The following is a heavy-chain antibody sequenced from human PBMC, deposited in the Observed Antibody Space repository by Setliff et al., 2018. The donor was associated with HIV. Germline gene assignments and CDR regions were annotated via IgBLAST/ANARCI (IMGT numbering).Heavy chain of an antibody. J-gene: IGHJ5*02. CDR3: TTDIVLMVYGPNNL. V-gene: IGHV3-15*07. Sequence: PSETLSLTCTVSGGSISSSNWWNWVRQPPGKGLEWVGRIKSKTDGGTTDYAAPVKGRFTISRDDSKNTLYLQMNSLKTEDTAVYYCTTDIVLMVYGPNNLWGQGTLVTVSS. D-gene: IGHD2-8*01. CDR2: IKSKTDGGTT. CDR1: GGSISSSNW.